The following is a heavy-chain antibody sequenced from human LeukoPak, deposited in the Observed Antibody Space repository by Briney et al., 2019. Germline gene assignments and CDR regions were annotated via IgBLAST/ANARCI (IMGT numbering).Heavy chain of an antibody. D-gene: IGHD5-18*01. CDR1: GFTFSSYS. CDR2: ISSSSSYI. CDR3: ARDPQPVDTAMVPLYYYYMDV. J-gene: IGHJ6*03. Sequence: GGSLRLSCAASGFTFSSYSMNWVRQAPGKGLEWVSSISSSSSYIYYADSVKGQFTISRDNAKNSLYLQTNSLRAEDTAVYYCARDPQPVDTAMVPLYYYYMDVWGKGTTVTVSS. V-gene: IGHV3-21*01.